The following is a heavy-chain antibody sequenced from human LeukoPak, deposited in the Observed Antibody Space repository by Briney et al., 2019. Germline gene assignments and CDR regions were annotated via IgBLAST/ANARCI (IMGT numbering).Heavy chain of an antibody. J-gene: IGHJ6*03. CDR2: INHSGST. D-gene: IGHD3-10*01. Sequence: SETLSLTCAVYGGSSSDSYWSWIRQPPGKGLEWIGEINHSGSTNYNPSLKSRVTISVDTSKNQFSLKLSSVTAADTAVYYCARHGSGSYFRYYYYMDVWGKGTTVTISS. V-gene: IGHV4-34*01. CDR3: ARHGSGSYFRYYYYMDV. CDR1: GGSSSDSY.